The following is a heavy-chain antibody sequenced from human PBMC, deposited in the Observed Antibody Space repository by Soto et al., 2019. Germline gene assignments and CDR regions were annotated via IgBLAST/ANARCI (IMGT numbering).Heavy chain of an antibody. D-gene: IGHD2-21*01. CDR2: IHYSGST. CDR1: GFSVNIGTYY. J-gene: IGHJ4*02. CDR3: TRGGDAYKNGH. Sequence: SETLSLTCTFPGFSVNIGTYYLSWIRQPPGKGLEWIGFIHYSGSTNYNPSLKSRVTMSVDTSKNQFSLKLTSVNAADTAVYYCTRGGDAYKNGHWGQGTLVTVSS. V-gene: IGHV4-61*01.